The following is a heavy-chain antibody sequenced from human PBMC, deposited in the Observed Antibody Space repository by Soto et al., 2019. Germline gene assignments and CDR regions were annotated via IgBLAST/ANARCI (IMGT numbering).Heavy chain of an antibody. CDR1: GGSISGYY. V-gene: IGHV4-59*01. D-gene: IGHD3-3*01. CDR2: IYYSGST. J-gene: IGHJ6*02. Sequence: QVQLQESGPGLVKPSETLSLICTVSGGSISGYYWSWIRQPPGKGLEWIGYIYYSGSTNYNPSLKGRVTMSVDTSKNQFSLRLSSVTAADTARYYCAREGRAIIGATAVDVWGQGTTVTVSS. CDR3: AREGRAIIGATAVDV.